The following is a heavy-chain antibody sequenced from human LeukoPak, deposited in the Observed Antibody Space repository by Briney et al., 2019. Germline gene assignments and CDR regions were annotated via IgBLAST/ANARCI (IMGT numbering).Heavy chain of an antibody. D-gene: IGHD3-22*01. CDR3: ARDPVHYYESSGYWRY. CDR2: ISYDGSNK. J-gene: IGHJ4*02. Sequence: GRSLRLSCAASGFTFSSYAMHWVRQAPGKGLEWVAVISYDGSNKYYADSVKGRFTISRDNSKNTLYLQMNSLRAEDTAVYYCARDPVHYYESSGYWRYWGQGSLVTVSS. CDR1: GFTFSSYA. V-gene: IGHV3-30*04.